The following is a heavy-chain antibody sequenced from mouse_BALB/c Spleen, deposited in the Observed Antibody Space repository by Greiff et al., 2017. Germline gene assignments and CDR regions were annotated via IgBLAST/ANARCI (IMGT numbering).Heavy chain of an antibody. Sequence: VKLVESGPGLVAPSQSLSITCTVSGFSLTSYGVHWVRQPPGKGLEWLGVIWAGGSTNYNSALMSRLSISKDNSKSQVFLKMNSLQTDDTAMYYCANYYGSSSFAYWGQGTLVTVSA. CDR1: GFSLTSYG. D-gene: IGHD1-1*01. CDR2: IWAGGST. J-gene: IGHJ3*01. CDR3: ANYYGSSSFAY. V-gene: IGHV2-9*02.